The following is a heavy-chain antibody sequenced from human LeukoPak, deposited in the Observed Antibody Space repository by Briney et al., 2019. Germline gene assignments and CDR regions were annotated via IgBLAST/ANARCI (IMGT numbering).Heavy chain of an antibody. D-gene: IGHD5-12*01. Sequence: GGSLRLSCAASGFTFSSYAMSWVRQAPGKGLEWVSAISGSGGSTYYADSVKGRFTISRDDSKNTLYLQMNSLRAGDTAVYYCAKEIVAAITIDYWGQGTLVTVSS. J-gene: IGHJ4*02. V-gene: IGHV3-23*01. CDR1: GFTFSSYA. CDR3: AKEIVAAITIDY. CDR2: ISGSGGST.